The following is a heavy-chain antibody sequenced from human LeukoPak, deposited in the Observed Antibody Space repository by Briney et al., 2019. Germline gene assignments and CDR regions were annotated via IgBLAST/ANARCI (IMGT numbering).Heavy chain of an antibody. V-gene: IGHV4-59*08. J-gene: IGHJ3*01. CDR3: ARFRNATPKLWACDV. CDR1: GGSLTNYY. D-gene: IGHD2-15*01. Sequence: PSETLSLTCTLSGGSLTNYYWSWIRQPPGKELEWIVYIYDSGSTYYNPSLKSRVTLSEDTSKKQFSLNLISVTAADTAVYYCARFRNATPKLWACDVWGQETMVSVSS. CDR2: IYDSGST.